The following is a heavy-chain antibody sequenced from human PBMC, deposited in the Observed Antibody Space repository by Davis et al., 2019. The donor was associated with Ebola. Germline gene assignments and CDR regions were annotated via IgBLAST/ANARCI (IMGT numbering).Heavy chain of an antibody. CDR3: ARDQRYSYGLGCYSCFDY. Sequence: ASVKVSCKASGYTFTSYGISWVRQAPGQGLEWMGWISAYNGNTNYAQKFQGRVTMTRNTSISTAYMELSSLRSEDTAVYYCARDQRYSYGLGCYSCFDYWGQGTLVTVSS. D-gene: IGHD5-18*01. V-gene: IGHV1-18*01. J-gene: IGHJ4*02. CDR2: ISAYNGNT. CDR1: GYTFTSYG.